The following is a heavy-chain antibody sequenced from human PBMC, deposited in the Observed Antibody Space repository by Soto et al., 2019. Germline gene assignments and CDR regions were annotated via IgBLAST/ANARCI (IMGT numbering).Heavy chain of an antibody. CDR3: TKDILPGGADY. D-gene: IGHD2-2*02. V-gene: IGHV4-59*01. Sequence: SETLSLTCTVSGDSISAYSWSWVRQPPGKGLEWIGNIHYNGNTKYNPSLKSRVTMSVDTSKNQFSLKLISVTAADTAFYYCTKDILPGGADYWGQGTLVTVSS. CDR2: IHYNGNT. J-gene: IGHJ4*02. CDR1: GDSISAYS.